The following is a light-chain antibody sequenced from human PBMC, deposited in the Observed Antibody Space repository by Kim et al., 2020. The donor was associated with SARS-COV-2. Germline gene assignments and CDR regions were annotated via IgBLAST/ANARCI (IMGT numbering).Light chain of an antibody. V-gene: IGKV1-5*03. CDR2: RTS. CDR1: ESVSGW. CDR3: QQYHTYSYT. Sequence: DIQMTQSPATLSASVGDRVTITCRASESVSGWLAWFQQKPGKAPRLLIHRTSTLQSGVPSRFSGSGSATEFTLTISGLQPDDFATYYCQQYHTYSYTFGQGTKLEI. J-gene: IGKJ2*01.